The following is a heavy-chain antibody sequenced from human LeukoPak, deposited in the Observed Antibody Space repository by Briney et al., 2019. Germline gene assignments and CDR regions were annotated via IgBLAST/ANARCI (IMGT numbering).Heavy chain of an antibody. Sequence: GGSLRLSCVASGFPFSGYWMDWVRQAPGKGMEWVANINQDGTNQYYAASVKGRFSISRDNAKNSLYLQMNSLRAEDTAVYYCSRSLDYLGQGALVTVSS. CDR1: GFPFSGYW. V-gene: IGHV3-7*01. J-gene: IGHJ4*02. CDR2: INQDGTNQ. CDR3: SRSLDY.